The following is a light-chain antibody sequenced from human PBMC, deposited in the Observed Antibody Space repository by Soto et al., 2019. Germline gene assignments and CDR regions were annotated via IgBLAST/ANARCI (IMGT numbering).Light chain of an antibody. V-gene: IGLV2-14*01. J-gene: IGLJ1*01. Sequence: QSALTQPASMSGSPGQSITISCTGTSSYVGGYNYVSWYQQHPGKAPKLMIYEVSNRPSGVSNRFSGSKSGNTASLTISGLQAEDEADYYCSSYITTSTRVFGTGTKLTVL. CDR1: SSYVGGYNY. CDR3: SSYITTSTRV. CDR2: EVS.